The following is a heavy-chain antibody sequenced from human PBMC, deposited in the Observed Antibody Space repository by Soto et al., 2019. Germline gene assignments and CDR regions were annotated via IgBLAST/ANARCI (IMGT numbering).Heavy chain of an antibody. CDR2: IDRSGST. V-gene: IGHV4-4*07. J-gene: IGHJ4*02. CDR1: GGSISTYY. CDR3: ARGGHDFWSGPFDS. D-gene: IGHD3-3*01. Sequence: QGQLQESGPGLVKPSETLSLTCSVSGGSISTYYCNWIRQPAGKGLGWIGRIDRSGSTNYSPSLKSRPTMSVNTSKNHFSLRLTSVTAADTAVYYCARGGHDFWSGPFDSWGQEPLATVSS.